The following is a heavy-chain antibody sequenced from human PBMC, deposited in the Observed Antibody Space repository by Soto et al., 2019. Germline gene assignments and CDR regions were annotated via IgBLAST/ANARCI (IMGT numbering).Heavy chain of an antibody. CDR1: GFTVSSNY. Sequence: GGSLRLSCAASGFTVSSNYMSWVRQAPGKGLKWVSVIYSGGSTYYADSVKGRFTISRDNSKNTLYLQMNSLRAEDTAVYYCARDGDITGTPYYFDYWGQGTLVTVSS. CDR2: IYSGGST. J-gene: IGHJ4*02. V-gene: IGHV3-53*01. D-gene: IGHD1-20*01. CDR3: ARDGDITGTPYYFDY.